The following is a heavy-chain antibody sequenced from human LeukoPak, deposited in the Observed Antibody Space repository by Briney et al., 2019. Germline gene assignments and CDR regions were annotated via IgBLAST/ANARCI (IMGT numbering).Heavy chain of an antibody. V-gene: IGHV5-51*01. CDR1: GYTFTNYW. CDR2: IYPGDSDT. D-gene: IGHD6-13*01. J-gene: IGHJ4*02. Sequence: GESLKISCKGSGYTFTNYWIGRVRQMPGKGLEWMGIIYPGDSDTRYSPSFQGQVTISADKSISTAYLQWSSLKASDTAMYYCARGSRIAAADYWGQGTLVTVSS. CDR3: ARGSRIAAADY.